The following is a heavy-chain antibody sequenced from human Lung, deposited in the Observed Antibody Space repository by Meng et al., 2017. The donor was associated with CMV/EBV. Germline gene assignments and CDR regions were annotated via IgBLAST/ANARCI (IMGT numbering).Heavy chain of an antibody. Sequence: KISCKASGYTFTSYGISWVRQAPGQGLEWMGWISAYNGNTNYAQKLQGRVTMTTDTSTSTAYMELRSLRSDDTAVYYCARVRYYDFRSGYFNGMDVWGQGXTVTVSS. V-gene: IGHV1-18*01. CDR1: GYTFTSYG. D-gene: IGHD3-3*01. CDR2: ISAYNGNT. CDR3: ARVRYYDFRSGYFNGMDV. J-gene: IGHJ6*02.